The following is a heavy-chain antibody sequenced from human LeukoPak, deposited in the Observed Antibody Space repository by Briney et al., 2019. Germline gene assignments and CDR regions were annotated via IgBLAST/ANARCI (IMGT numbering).Heavy chain of an antibody. D-gene: IGHD6-19*01. J-gene: IGHJ6*02. CDR1: GGTFSSYA. Sequence: ASVKVSCKASGGTFSSYAISWVRQAPGQGLEGMGRIIPILGIANYAQKFQGRVTITADKSTSTAYMELSSLRSEDTAVYYCARATSPIAVAGTYYYYYGMDVWGQGTTVTVSS. CDR3: ARATSPIAVAGTYYYYYGMDV. V-gene: IGHV1-69*04. CDR2: IIPILGIA.